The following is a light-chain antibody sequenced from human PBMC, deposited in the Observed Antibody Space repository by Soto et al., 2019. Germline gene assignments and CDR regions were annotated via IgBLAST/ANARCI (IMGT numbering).Light chain of an antibody. J-gene: IGLJ2*01. Sequence: QSVLTQPASVSGSPGQSITISCTGTSSDVGSYNYVSWYQQNPGKAPKLIIHDVSNRPSGVSNRFSGSKSGNTASLTISGLQVEDEANYYCSSYTSTNTLIFGGGTKLTVL. CDR2: DVS. CDR1: SSDVGSYNY. CDR3: SSYTSTNTLI. V-gene: IGLV2-14*01.